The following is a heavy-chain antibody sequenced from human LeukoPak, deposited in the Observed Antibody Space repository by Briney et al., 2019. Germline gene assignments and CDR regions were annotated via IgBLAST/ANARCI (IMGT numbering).Heavy chain of an antibody. J-gene: IGHJ5*02. V-gene: IGHV3-48*04. D-gene: IGHD4-17*01. CDR2: ISSSGSTI. Sequence: GGSLRLSCAASGFTFSSYGMHWVRQAPGKGLEWVSYISSSGSTIYYADSVKGRFTISRDNAKNSLYLQMNSLRAEDTAVYYCARYGYDYGDYGVTNWFDPWGQGTLVTVSS. CDR1: GFTFSSYG. CDR3: ARYGYDYGDYGVTNWFDP.